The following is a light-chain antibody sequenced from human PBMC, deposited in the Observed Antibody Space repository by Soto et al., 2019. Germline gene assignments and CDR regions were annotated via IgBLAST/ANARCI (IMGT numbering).Light chain of an antibody. CDR2: GAS. CDR1: QSVGNN. V-gene: IGKV3-15*01. Sequence: EIVMTQSPFTLSVSPGERATLACRASQSVGNNLAWYQQKPGQAPRLLIYGASTRATGFPARFSGSGSGTEFTLTISSLQSEDFAVYYCLQYTTWPRTFGKGTKLEIK. CDR3: LQYTTWPRT. J-gene: IGKJ2*01.